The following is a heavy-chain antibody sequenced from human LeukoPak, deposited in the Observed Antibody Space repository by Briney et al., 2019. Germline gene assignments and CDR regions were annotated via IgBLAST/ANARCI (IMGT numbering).Heavy chain of an antibody. CDR2: ISGSGDST. Sequence: PGGSLRLSCAASGFTFSAYAVNWVRQAPGKGLEWVSTISGSGDSTYYADSVKGRFTISRDNSKNTLYLQMNSLRAEDTAVYYCASSLNYDSSGYLGYWGQGTLVTVSS. CDR1: GFTFSAYA. V-gene: IGHV3-23*01. CDR3: ASSLNYDSSGYLGY. J-gene: IGHJ4*02. D-gene: IGHD3-22*01.